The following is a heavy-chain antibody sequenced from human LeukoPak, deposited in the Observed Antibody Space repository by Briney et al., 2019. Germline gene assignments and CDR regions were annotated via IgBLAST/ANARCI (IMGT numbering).Heavy chain of an antibody. CDR3: ASFNWNAPGAFDI. CDR1: GGTFSSYA. V-gene: IGHV1-69*06. J-gene: IGHJ3*02. Sequence: SVKVSCKASGGTFSSYAISWVRQAPGQGLEWMGGIIPIFGTANYAQKFQGRATITADKSTSTAYMELSSLRSEDTAVYYCASFNWNAPGAFDIWGQGTMVTVSS. D-gene: IGHD1-1*01. CDR2: IIPIFGTA.